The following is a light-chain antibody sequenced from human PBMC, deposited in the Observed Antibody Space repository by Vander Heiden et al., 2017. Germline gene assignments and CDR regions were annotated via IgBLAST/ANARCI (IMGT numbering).Light chain of an antibody. CDR1: QSVLYNSNNKNY. Sequence: DIVMTQSPDSLAVSLGERATINCKSSQSVLYNSNNKNYLAWYQQKPGQPPNLLLYWASTRESGVPDRFSGSGSGTDFTLTISSLQAEDVAVYYCQQYDNPPYTFGQGTKLDIK. CDR3: QQYDNPPYT. CDR2: WAS. V-gene: IGKV4-1*01. J-gene: IGKJ2*01.